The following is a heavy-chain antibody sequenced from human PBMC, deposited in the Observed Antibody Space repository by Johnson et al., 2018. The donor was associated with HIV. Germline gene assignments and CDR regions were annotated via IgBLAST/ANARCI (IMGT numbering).Heavy chain of an antibody. CDR3: ARAPSRLRYFDWSEDAFDI. J-gene: IGHJ3*02. V-gene: IGHV3-20*04. CDR1: GFTFDDYG. Sequence: VQLVESGGGVVRPGGSLRLSCAASGFTFDDYGMSWVRQAPGKGLEWVSGISWNGGNTDYADSVKGRFTISRDNSKNTLYLQMNSLRAEDTAVYYCARAPSRLRYFDWSEDAFDIWGQGTMVTVSS. CDR2: ISWNGGNT. D-gene: IGHD3-9*01.